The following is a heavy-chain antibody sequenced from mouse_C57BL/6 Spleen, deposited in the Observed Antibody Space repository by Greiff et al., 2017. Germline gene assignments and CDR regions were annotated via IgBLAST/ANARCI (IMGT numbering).Heavy chain of an antibody. D-gene: IGHD4-1*01. J-gene: IGHJ4*01. CDR1: GYAFSSSW. CDR2: IYPGDGDT. V-gene: IGHV1-82*01. CDR3: ARERLTGTAYYYAMDY. Sequence: VQLQQSGPELVKPGASVKISCKASGYAFSSSWMNWVKQRPGKGLEWIGRIYPGDGDTNYNGKFKGKATLTADISSSTAYMQLSSLTSEDSAVYFCARERLTGTAYYYAMDYWGQGTSVTVSS.